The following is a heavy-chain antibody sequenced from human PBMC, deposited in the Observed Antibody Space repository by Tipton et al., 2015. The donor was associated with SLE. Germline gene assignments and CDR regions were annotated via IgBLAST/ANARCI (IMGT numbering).Heavy chain of an antibody. D-gene: IGHD3-9*01. Sequence: LRLSCPVSGGSISSYYWSWIRQPPGKGLEWIGYIYTRGSPDYNPSLKSRVTMSIDTSHNQFTLKLISVAAADTAVYYCARGSPGRSEGHYKDYHYGIDVWGQGTTVTVSS. V-gene: IGHV4-4*08. CDR1: GGSISSYY. CDR2: IYTRGSP. J-gene: IGHJ6*02. CDR3: ARGSPGRSEGHYKDYHYGIDV.